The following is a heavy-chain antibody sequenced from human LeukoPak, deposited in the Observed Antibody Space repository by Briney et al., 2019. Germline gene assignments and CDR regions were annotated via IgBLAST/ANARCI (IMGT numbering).Heavy chain of an antibody. J-gene: IGHJ4*02. CDR3: ARKGEIYGDYDY. V-gene: IGHV1-2*02. Sequence: ASVKVSRKASGYTFTGCYMHWVRQAPGQGLEWMGWINPNSGGTHYAQKFQGRVTVTRDTSISTTYMDLSRLKSDDTAIYYCARKGEIYGDYDYWGQGTLVTVSS. D-gene: IGHD4-17*01. CDR2: INPNSGGT. CDR1: GYTFTGCY.